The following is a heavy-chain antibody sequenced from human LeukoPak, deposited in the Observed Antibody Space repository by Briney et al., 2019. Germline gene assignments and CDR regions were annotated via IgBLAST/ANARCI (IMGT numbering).Heavy chain of an antibody. D-gene: IGHD6-19*01. CDR3: ARARGIAVAGVYYFDY. Sequence: ASVKVSCKASGYTFTSYYMHWVRQAPGQGLEWMGWINPNSGGTNYAQKFQGRVTMTRDTSISTAYMELSRLRSDDTAVYYCARARGIAVAGVYYFDYWGQGTLVTVSS. CDR1: GYTFTSYY. CDR2: INPNSGGT. V-gene: IGHV1-2*02. J-gene: IGHJ4*02.